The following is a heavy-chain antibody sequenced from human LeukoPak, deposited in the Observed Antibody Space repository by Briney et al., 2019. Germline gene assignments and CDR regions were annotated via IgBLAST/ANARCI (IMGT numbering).Heavy chain of an antibody. CDR1: GYTFTRNW. J-gene: IGHJ4*02. Sequence: GESLKISCKASGYTFTRNWIGWVRQLPGKGLEWMGIISPGDSHPRYSPSFQGQATVSADKSKSTAYLEWNSLKASDTAIYYCVRQRYYGSGSQLVIDFWGQGTLVTVSS. V-gene: IGHV5-51*01. CDR2: ISPGDSHP. D-gene: IGHD3-10*01. CDR3: VRQRYYGSGSQLVIDF.